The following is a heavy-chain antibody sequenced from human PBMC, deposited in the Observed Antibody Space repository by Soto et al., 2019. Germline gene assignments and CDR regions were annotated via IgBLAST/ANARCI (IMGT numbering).Heavy chain of an antibody. CDR3: ASDRAAAADERYHYYYGMDV. CDR1: GFTFSSYG. V-gene: IGHV3-33*01. D-gene: IGHD6-13*01. CDR2: IWYDGSNK. Sequence: GGALRLSWAASGFTFSSYGMHWVRQAPGKGLEWVAVIWYDGSNKYYADSVKGRFTISRDNSKNTLYLQMNSLRAEDTAVYYCASDRAAAADERYHYYYGMDVWGQGTTVTVSS. J-gene: IGHJ6*02.